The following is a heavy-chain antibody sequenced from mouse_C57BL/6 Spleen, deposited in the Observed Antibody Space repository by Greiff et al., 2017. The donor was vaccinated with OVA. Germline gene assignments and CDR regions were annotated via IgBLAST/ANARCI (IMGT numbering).Heavy chain of an antibody. CDR2: INPNNGGT. D-gene: IGHD3-1*01. CDR1: GYTFTDYY. J-gene: IGHJ1*03. V-gene: IGHV1-26*01. CDR3: ARAENRGYFDV. Sequence: EVQLQQSGPELVKPGASVKISCKASGYTFTDYYMNWVKQSHGKSLEWIGDINPNNGGTSYNQKFKGKATLTVDKSSSTAYMELRSLTSEDSAVYYCARAENRGYFDVWGTGTTVTVSS.